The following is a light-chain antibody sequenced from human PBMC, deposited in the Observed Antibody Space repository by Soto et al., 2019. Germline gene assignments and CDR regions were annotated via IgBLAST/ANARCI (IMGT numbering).Light chain of an antibody. CDR3: QHYGSSPST. Sequence: EIVLTQSPVNLSLSPGERATLSCRASQSVATFLAWYQQKPGQAPRLLIFDASNRAPGIPDRFNGSGSGKAFTLTISRLEPEDFAVYYCQHYGSSPSTFGRGTKVEIK. V-gene: IGKV3-11*01. J-gene: IGKJ1*01. CDR2: DAS. CDR1: QSVATF.